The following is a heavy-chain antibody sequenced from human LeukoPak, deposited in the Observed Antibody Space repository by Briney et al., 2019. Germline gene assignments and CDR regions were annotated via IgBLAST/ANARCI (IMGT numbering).Heavy chain of an antibody. CDR1: GFTFSSYS. CDR3: ASNPTAAISYYYYYYMDV. V-gene: IGHV3-21*01. D-gene: IGHD2-2*01. J-gene: IGHJ6*03. Sequence: GALRLSCAASGFTFSSYSMNWVRQAPGKGLEWVSSISSSSSYIYYADSVKGRFTISRDNAKNSLYLQMNSLRAEDTAVYYCASNPTAAISYYYYYYMDVWGKGTTVTVSS. CDR2: ISSSSSYI.